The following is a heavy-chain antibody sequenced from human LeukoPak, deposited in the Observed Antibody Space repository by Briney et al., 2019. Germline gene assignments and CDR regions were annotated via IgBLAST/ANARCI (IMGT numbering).Heavy chain of an antibody. V-gene: IGHV3-74*01. J-gene: IGHJ4*02. Sequence: PGGSLRLSCAASGFTFSSSWMYWVRQAPGKGLVWVSRINSDESITTYADSVKGRFTISRDNAKNTLYLQMNSLRAEDTAVYYCARYGSSSWYYRDYWGQGTLVTVSS. CDR2: INSDESIT. CDR1: GFTFSSSW. D-gene: IGHD6-13*01. CDR3: ARYGSSSWYYRDY.